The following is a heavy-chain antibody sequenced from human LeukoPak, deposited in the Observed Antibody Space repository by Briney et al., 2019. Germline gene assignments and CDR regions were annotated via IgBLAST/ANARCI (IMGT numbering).Heavy chain of an antibody. J-gene: IGHJ4*02. V-gene: IGHV4-39*01. CDR2: IYYSGNT. CDR1: GFMFSSYW. D-gene: IGHD3/OR15-3a*01. CDR3: ARQTGSGLFILP. Sequence: PGGSLRLSCAASGFMFSSYWMSWVRQAPGKGLEWIGSIYYSGNTYYNASLKSQVSISIDTSKNQFSLRLTSVTAADTAVYYCARQTGSGLFILPGGQGTLVTVSS.